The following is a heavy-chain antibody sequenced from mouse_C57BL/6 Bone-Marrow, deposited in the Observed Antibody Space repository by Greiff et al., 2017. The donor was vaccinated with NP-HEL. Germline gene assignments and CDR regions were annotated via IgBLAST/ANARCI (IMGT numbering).Heavy chain of an antibody. Sequence: EVQGMESGGGLVKPGGSLKLSCAASGFTFSSYAMSWVRQTPEKRLEWVATISDGGSYTYYPDNVQGRFTISRDNAKNNLYLQMSHLKSEDTAMYYCARDRSYYSNSWFAYWGQGTLVTVSA. D-gene: IGHD2-5*01. CDR2: ISDGGSYT. CDR1: GFTFSSYA. J-gene: IGHJ3*01. V-gene: IGHV5-4*01. CDR3: ARDRSYYSNSWFAY.